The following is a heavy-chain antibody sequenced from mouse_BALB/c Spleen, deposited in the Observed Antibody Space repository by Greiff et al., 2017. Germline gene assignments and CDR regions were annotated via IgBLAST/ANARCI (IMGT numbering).Heavy chain of an antibody. CDR1: GFSLTSYD. CDR2: IWTGGGT. D-gene: IGHD1-1*01. J-gene: IGHJ4*01. V-gene: IGHV2-9-2*01. CDR3: VRAPPYYGSSYSYAMDY. Sequence: LVESGPGLVAPSQSLSITCTVSGFSLTSYDISWIRQPPGKGLEWLGVIWTGGGTNYNSAFMSRLSISKDNSKSQVFLKMNSLQTDDTAIYYCVRAPPYYGSSYSYAMDYWGQGTSVTVSS.